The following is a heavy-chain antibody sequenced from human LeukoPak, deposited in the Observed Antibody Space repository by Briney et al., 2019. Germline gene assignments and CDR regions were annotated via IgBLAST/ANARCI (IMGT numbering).Heavy chain of an antibody. J-gene: IGHJ4*02. D-gene: IGHD1-7*01. Sequence: ASVKVSCKASGGTFSSYAISWVRQAPGQGLEWMGGIIPIFGTANYAQKFQGRVTITADKSTSTAYMELSSLRSEDTAVYYCASSITGTTLDYWGQGTLVTVFS. CDR2: IIPIFGTA. V-gene: IGHV1-69*06. CDR1: GGTFSSYA. CDR3: ASSITGTTLDY.